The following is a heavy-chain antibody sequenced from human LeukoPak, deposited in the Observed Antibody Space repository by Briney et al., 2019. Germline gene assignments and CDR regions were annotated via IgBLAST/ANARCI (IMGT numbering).Heavy chain of an antibody. CDR1: GFTFSNYA. Sequence: GGSLRLSCAASGFTFSNYAMSWVRQAPGKGLEWVSAIAGSGGNTYYADSVKGRFTISRDNSKNTVFLQMNSLGAEDTAVYYCAKWGDYDVLTGYYVSDYWGQGTLVTVSS. CDR3: AKWGDYDVLTGYYVSDY. J-gene: IGHJ4*02. D-gene: IGHD3-9*01. V-gene: IGHV3-23*01. CDR2: IAGSGGNT.